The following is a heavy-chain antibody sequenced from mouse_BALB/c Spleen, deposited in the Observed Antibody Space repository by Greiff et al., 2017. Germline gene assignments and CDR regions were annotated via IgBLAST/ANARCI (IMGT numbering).Heavy chain of an antibody. D-gene: IGHD3-1*01. CDR3: ARDKSGRGAMDY. Sequence: VKLVESGPGLVAPSQSLSITCTVSGFSLTSYGVHWVRQPPGKGLEWLGVIWAGGSTNYNSALMSRLSISKDNSKSQVFLKMNSLQTDDTAMYYCARDKSGRGAMDYWGQGTSVTVSS. V-gene: IGHV2-9*02. CDR1: GFSLTSYG. J-gene: IGHJ4*01. CDR2: IWAGGST.